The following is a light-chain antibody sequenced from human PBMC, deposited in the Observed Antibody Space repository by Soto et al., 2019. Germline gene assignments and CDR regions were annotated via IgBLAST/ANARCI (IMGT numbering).Light chain of an antibody. J-gene: IGKJ5*01. CDR3: QQSYSTPTIT. CDR2: ATS. Sequence: DIHMTQSPSSLAASVGDRVTITCRASQSISGYLNWYQQKPGKAPRLLIYATSNLQSGVPSRFSCSGSVTDFTLTISSLQPEDFATYYCQQSYSTPTITFGQGTRLETK. V-gene: IGKV1-39*01. CDR1: QSISGY.